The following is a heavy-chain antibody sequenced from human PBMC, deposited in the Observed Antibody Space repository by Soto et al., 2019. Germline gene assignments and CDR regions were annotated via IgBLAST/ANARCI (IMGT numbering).Heavy chain of an antibody. CDR1: GFTFSSYA. J-gene: IGHJ6*03. CDR3: AKKYCSGGSCSSLYYYYMDV. D-gene: IGHD2-15*01. Sequence: GGSLRLSCAASGFTFSSYAMSWVRQAPGKGLEWVSAISGSGGSTYYADSVKGRFTISRDNSKNTLYLQMNSLRAEDTAVYYCAKKYCSGGSCSSLYYYYMDVWGKGTTVTVSS. CDR2: ISGSGGST. V-gene: IGHV3-23*01.